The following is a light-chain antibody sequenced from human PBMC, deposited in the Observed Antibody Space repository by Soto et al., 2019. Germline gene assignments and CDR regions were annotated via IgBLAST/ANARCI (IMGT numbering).Light chain of an antibody. CDR2: DAS. CDR3: QQYDKLPPLYT. V-gene: IGKV1-33*01. Sequence: DIQMTQSPSSLSASVGAIVTITCQASQDISNYLNWYQQKPGKAPKLLIYDASNLETGVPSRFSGSGSGTDFTFTISSLQPEDIATYYCQQYDKLPPLYTLGQGTKLEIK. CDR1: QDISNY. J-gene: IGKJ2*01.